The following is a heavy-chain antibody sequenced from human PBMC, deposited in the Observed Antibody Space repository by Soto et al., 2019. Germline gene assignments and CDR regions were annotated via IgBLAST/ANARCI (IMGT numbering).Heavy chain of an antibody. CDR3: ATINLAVTTIDH. D-gene: IGHD4-4*01. Sequence: PGGSLRLSCAGSGFNFNNFAMHWVRQAPGTGLEYVSSISDTGGSTFHADSVKGRFIISRDNSKGTLFLQMSSLRVEDTAVYHCATINLAVTTIDHWGQGTLVTVSS. CDR1: GFNFNNFA. J-gene: IGHJ4*02. V-gene: IGHV3-64D*06. CDR2: ISDTGGST.